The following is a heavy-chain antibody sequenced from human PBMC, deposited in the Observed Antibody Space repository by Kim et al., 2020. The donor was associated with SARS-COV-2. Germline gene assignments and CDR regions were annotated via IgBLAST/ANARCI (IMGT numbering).Heavy chain of an antibody. Sequence: SETLSLTCTVSGGSISSYYWSWIRQPPGKGLEWIGYIYYSGSTNYNPSLKSRVTISVDTSKNQFSLKLSSVTAADTAVYYCARKVPGPNYDFWSGYYNWFDPWGQGTLVTVSS. CDR1: GGSISSYY. J-gene: IGHJ5*02. CDR2: IYYSGST. V-gene: IGHV4-59*08. CDR3: ARKVPGPNYDFWSGYYNWFDP. D-gene: IGHD3-3*01.